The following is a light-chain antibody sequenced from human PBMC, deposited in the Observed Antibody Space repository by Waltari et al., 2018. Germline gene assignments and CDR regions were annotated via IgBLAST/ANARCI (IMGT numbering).Light chain of an antibody. CDR2: KAS. V-gene: IGKV1-5*03. Sequence: DIQMTQSPSTLSASVGDRVTIPCRASQSISSWLAWYQQKPGKAPKLLIYKASSLQSGVPSRFSGSGSGTEFTLTISSLQPDDFATYYCQQYNSSPYTFGQGTKLEIK. CDR1: QSISSW. CDR3: QQYNSSPYT. J-gene: IGKJ2*01.